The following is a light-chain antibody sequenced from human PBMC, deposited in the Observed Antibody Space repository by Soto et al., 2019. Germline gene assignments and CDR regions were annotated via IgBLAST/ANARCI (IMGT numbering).Light chain of an antibody. V-gene: IGKV3-20*01. Sequence: EIVLTQSPGTLSLFPGDRATLSCRASQRLSSNFLAWYQQKPGQAPRLLIYGASRSATDIPDRFSGSGSGTDFALAITRLEPADFAVYFCQQYDTFPRTFGQGTKVEIQ. J-gene: IGKJ1*01. CDR3: QQYDTFPRT. CDR2: GAS. CDR1: QRLSSNF.